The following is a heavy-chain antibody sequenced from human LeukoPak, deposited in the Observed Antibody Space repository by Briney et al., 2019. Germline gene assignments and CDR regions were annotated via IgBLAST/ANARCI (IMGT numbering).Heavy chain of an antibody. J-gene: IGHJ6*03. D-gene: IGHD3-16*01. Sequence: GGSLRLSCAASGFTLSSSWMHWVRQAPGKGLMWVSRINSDGTSRSHADSVQGRFTISRDNAKNTLYLQMNRLRTEDTAVYYCARDGGGDRDYFYYMDVWGKGTTVTVSS. CDR1: GFTLSSSW. CDR3: ARDGGGDRDYFYYMDV. V-gene: IGHV3-74*01. CDR2: INSDGTSR.